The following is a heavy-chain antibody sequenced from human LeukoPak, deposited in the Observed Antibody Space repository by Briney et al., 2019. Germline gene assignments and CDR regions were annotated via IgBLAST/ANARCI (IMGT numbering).Heavy chain of an antibody. V-gene: IGHV3-7*01. J-gene: IGHJ3*02. Sequence: GGSLRLSCAASGFTFSSYWMNWVRQAPGKGLEWVTNIKKDGSERYYVDSVKGRFTISRDNTKKSLYLQMNTLRAEDTAVYYCARDLAGPPQEAFDIWGQGTMVTVSS. CDR2: IKKDGSER. CDR3: ARDLAGPPQEAFDI. CDR1: GFTFSSYW.